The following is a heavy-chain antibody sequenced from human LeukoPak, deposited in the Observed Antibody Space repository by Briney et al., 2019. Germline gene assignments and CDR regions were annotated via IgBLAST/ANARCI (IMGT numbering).Heavy chain of an antibody. Sequence: GESLRLSCAASGFSFSSYSMNWVRQAPGKGLEWVSSISTSSSYIYYADSVKGRLTITRDNPKHALYLQENSLRAEDTAVYYCARRSRELMAPRWRQGTMVSVPS. CDR3: ARRSRELMAPR. D-gene: IGHD2-8*01. CDR1: GFSFSSYS. J-gene: IGHJ4*02. V-gene: IGHV3-21*01. CDR2: ISTSSSYI.